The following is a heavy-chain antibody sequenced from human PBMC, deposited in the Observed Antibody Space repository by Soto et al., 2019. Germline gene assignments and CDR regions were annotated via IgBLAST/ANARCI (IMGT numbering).Heavy chain of an antibody. CDR1: GGCISSYY. V-gene: IGHV4-59*08. Sequence: PSETLSLTCTVSGGCISSYYGSWIRQPPGKGLEWIGSIYYSGSTNYNPSLKSRATISVDTSKNQFSLKLSSVTAADTAVYYCARRRISYYGSGSYPSDYWGQGTLVTVSS. D-gene: IGHD3-10*01. J-gene: IGHJ4*02. CDR3: ARRRISYYGSGSYPSDY. CDR2: IYYSGST.